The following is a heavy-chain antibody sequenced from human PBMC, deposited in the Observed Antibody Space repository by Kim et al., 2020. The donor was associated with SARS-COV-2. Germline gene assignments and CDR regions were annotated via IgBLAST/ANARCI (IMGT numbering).Heavy chain of an antibody. D-gene: IGHD1-1*01. Sequence: GGSLRLSCAASGFIFSTYDMSWVRQAPGKGLEWISAITRDGSTFYADSVKGRFTISRDNSKNTLHLKMGSLRVGDTGAYNCAREPQRRADYGGRGT. CDR2: ITRDGST. CDR3: AREPQRRADY. J-gene: IGHJ4*02. V-gene: IGHV3-23*01. CDR1: GFIFSTYD.